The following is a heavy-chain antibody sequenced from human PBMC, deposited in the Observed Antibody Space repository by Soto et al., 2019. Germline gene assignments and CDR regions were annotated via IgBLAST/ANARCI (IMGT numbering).Heavy chain of an antibody. D-gene: IGHD2-21*02. V-gene: IGHV1-18*01. CDR2: ISAYNGNT. CDR3: ARVPEDYGYCGGDCYSSYYYCMDV. CDR1: GYTFTSHG. Sequence: ASVKVSCKASGYTFTSHGISWVRQAPGQGLEWMGWISAYNGNTNYAQKLQGRVTMTTDTSTSTAYMELRSLRSDDTAVYYCARVPEDYGYCGGDCYSSYYYCMDVWG. J-gene: IGHJ6*02.